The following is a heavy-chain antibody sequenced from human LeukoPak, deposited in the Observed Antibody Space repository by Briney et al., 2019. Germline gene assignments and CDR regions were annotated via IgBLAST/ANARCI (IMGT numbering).Heavy chain of an antibody. J-gene: IGHJ2*01. CDR1: GYSFSDYW. CDR2: MYPGDSDI. Sequence: PGESLKISCQGSGYSFSDYWIGWVRQMPGKGLEWMGIMYPGDSDIRYNPSFQGLVTMSADKSISTAYLQWSSLKASDTATYYCAGHIYDFWSNYDWYSDLWGRGTRVTVSS. D-gene: IGHD3-3*01. CDR3: AGHIYDFWSNYDWYSDL. V-gene: IGHV5-51*01.